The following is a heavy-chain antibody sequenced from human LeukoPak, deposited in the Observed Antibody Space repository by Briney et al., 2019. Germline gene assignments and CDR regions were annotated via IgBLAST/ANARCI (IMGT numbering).Heavy chain of an antibody. Sequence: SETLSLTCIVSGSSISNYYWSWIRQPPGKGLEWIGYVYYSGSTNYNPSLKSRVTISVDTSKNQFSLKLTSVTTADTAVYYCARAQYSSSSFYYYYNMDVWGKGTTVTVSS. CDR1: GSSISNYY. D-gene: IGHD6-6*01. V-gene: IGHV4-59*01. CDR3: ARAQYSSSSFYYYYNMDV. CDR2: VYYSGST. J-gene: IGHJ6*03.